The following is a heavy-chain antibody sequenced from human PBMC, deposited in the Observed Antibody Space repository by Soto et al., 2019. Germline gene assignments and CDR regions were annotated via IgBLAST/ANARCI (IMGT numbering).Heavy chain of an antibody. CDR2: ISGSGGST. V-gene: IGHV3-23*01. D-gene: IGHD3-10*01. CDR3: ARDLTYSFDY. J-gene: IGHJ4*02. Sequence: VSSISGSGGSTYYADSVKGRFTISRDNSKNTLYLQMNSLRAEDTAVYYCARDLTYSFDYWGQGTLVTVSS.